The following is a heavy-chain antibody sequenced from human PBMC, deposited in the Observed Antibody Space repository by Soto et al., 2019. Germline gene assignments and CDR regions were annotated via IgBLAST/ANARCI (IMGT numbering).Heavy chain of an antibody. CDR2: IIPIFGTA. V-gene: IGHV1-69*01. CDR1: GGTFSSYA. Sequence: QVQLVQSGAEVKKPGSSVKVSCKASGGTFSSYAISWVRQAPGQGLEWMGGIIPIFGTANYAQKFQGRVTITATESPSTPYMELSGLRSEDPAVYYGGRGQRGGGVIPYGMEVWAQGPRVTVS. J-gene: IGHJ6*02. D-gene: IGHD2-8*02. CDR3: GRGQRGGGVIPYGMEV.